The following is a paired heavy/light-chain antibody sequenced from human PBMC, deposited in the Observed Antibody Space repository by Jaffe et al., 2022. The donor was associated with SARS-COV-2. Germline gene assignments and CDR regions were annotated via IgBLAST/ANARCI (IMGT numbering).Light chain of an antibody. CDR1: QSVGSSH. V-gene: IGKV3-20*01. CDR3: QQYGSSPFT. CDR2: GAS. Sequence: EIVLTQSPGTLSLSPGERATLSCRASQSVGSSHLAWYQQKPGQAPRLLIYGASSRATGIPERFSGSGSGTDFTLTISRLEPEDFAVYYCQQYGSSPFTFGPGTKVDIK. J-gene: IGKJ3*01.
Heavy chain of an antibody. CDR2: IGNDGINT. D-gene: IGHD6-19*01. V-gene: IGHV3-74*01. CDR1: GFTYSNYW. J-gene: IGHJ4*02. Sequence: EVQLVESGGGLVQPGGSLRLSCEASGFTYSNYWMQWVRQAPGKGLVWVSRIGNDGINTNYADSVKGRFTISRDNAKNTLYLQMNNLRVEDTAVYYCARDWGSSGYWGQGTLVTVSS. CDR3: ARDWGSSGY.